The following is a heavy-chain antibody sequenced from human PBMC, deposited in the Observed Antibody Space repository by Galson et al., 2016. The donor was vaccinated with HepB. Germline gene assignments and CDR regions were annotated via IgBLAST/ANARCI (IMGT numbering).Heavy chain of an antibody. CDR3: AKDRLAYYYYYYGMDV. J-gene: IGHJ6*02. CDR1: GFTFSTYG. V-gene: IGHV3-30*18. D-gene: IGHD6-19*01. CDR2: ISYDVSNK. Sequence: SLRLSCAASGFTFSTYGMHWVRQAPGKGLEWVAVISYDVSNKYYADSVKGRFTISRDNSKNTLYLQMNRMRAEDTAVYYCAKDRLAYYYYYYGMDVWGQGTTVTVSS.